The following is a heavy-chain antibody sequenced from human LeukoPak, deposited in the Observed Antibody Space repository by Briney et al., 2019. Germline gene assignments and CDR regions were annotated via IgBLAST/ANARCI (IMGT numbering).Heavy chain of an antibody. V-gene: IGHV3-7*03. CDR3: ARDPYDSSGSDWFDP. CDR2: IKQDGSEK. CDR1: GFTFSSYW. Sequence: GGSLRLSCAASGFTFSSYWMSWVRQAPGKGLEWVANIKQDGSEKYYVDSVKGRFTISRDNAKNSLYLQMNSLRAEDTAVYYCARDPYDSSGSDWFDPWGRGTLDPVSS. J-gene: IGHJ5*02. D-gene: IGHD3-22*01.